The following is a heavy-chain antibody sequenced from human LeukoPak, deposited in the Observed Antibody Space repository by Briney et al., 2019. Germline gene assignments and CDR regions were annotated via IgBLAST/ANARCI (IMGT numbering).Heavy chain of an antibody. V-gene: IGHV3-53*01. J-gene: IGHJ6*02. Sequence: GGSLRLSCAASGFTVSSNYMSWVRQAPGKGLEWVSVIYSGGSTYYADSVKGRFTISRDNSKNTLYLQMNSLRAEGTAVYYCARDVYSGSYSPYYYYGMDVWGQGTTVTVSS. D-gene: IGHD1-26*01. CDR2: IYSGGST. CDR3: ARDVYSGSYSPYYYYGMDV. CDR1: GFTVSSNY.